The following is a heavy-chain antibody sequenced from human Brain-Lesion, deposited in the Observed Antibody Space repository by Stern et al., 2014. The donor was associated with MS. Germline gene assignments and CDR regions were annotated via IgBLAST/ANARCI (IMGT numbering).Heavy chain of an antibody. J-gene: IGHJ4*02. Sequence: VQLEESGPGLVKPSETLSLTCTVSGGSISSSTYYWAWIRQPPGKGLERIGNIYYSGFTYYNPSLKSRFTISVDMSKNQFSLKLSSVTAADTAIYYCARHDSVPRPSQLYSARDRGPGYFDYWGQGTLVTVSS. D-gene: IGHD1-26*01. CDR1: GGSISSSTYY. CDR3: ARHDSVPRPSQLYSARDRGPGYFDY. V-gene: IGHV4-39*01. CDR2: IYYSGFT.